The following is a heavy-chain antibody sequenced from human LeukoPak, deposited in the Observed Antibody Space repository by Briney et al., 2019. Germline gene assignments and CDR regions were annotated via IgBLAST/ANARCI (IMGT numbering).Heavy chain of an antibody. CDR2: IGYDGNNK. J-gene: IGHJ6*02. CDR1: GFTFNTYG. V-gene: IGHV3-30*02. D-gene: IGHD3-10*01. Sequence: GGSLRLSCAASGFTFNTYGIHWVRQAPGKGLEWVSFIGYDGNNKNYADSVKGRFTISRDNSRNTVYLQMSSLKPEDTAVYYCAKDTGYGSGSFRPYGMDVWGQGTTVTVSS. CDR3: AKDTGYGSGSFRPYGMDV.